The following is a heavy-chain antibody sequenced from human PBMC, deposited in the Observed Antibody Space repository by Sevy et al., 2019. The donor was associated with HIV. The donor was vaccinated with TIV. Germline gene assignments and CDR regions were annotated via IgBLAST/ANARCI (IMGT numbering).Heavy chain of an antibody. V-gene: IGHV4-38-2*01. J-gene: IGHJ4*02. CDR1: GYSISSGYV. CDR3: ARAPSTNYFDD. CDR2: VYHSGRP. Sequence: SETLPLTCDVSGYSISSGYVWGWIRQPPGGGLEWIGSVYHSGRPYYNPSLKSRVTISRDTSKNQFSMSLTSVTAADTAVYYCARAPSTNYFDDWGQGTLVTVSS.